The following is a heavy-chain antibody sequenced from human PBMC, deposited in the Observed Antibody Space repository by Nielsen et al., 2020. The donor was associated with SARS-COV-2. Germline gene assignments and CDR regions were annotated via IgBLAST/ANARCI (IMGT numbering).Heavy chain of an antibody. CDR1: GFTFDDYA. D-gene: IGHD2-2*01. J-gene: IGHJ6*02. Sequence: GGSLRLSCAASGFTFDDYAMHWVRQAPGKGLEWVSGISWNSGSIGYADSVKGRFTISRDNAKNSLYLQMNSLRAEDTALYYCRVVPAAIPYYYYGMDVWGQGTTVTVSS. CDR2: ISWNSGSI. V-gene: IGHV3-9*01. CDR3: RVVPAAIPYYYYGMDV.